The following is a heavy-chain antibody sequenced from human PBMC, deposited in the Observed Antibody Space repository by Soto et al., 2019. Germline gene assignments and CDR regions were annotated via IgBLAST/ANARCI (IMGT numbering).Heavy chain of an antibody. CDR3: ARRPVDTSRHFDY. V-gene: IGHV1-18*01. D-gene: IGHD5-18*01. CDR1: WYNFIGYG. J-gene: IGHJ4*02. Sequence: GASVKVSCKASWYNFIGYGITCFRQAPGQVLEWMGWISAYNGNSNYAQSLQGQVTISADKSISTAYLQWTSLKASDTAMYYCARRPVDTSRHFDYWGQGTLVTVSS. CDR2: ISAYNGNS.